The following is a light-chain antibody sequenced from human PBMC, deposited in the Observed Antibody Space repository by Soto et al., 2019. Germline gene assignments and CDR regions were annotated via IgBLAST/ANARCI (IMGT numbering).Light chain of an antibody. CDR2: DAF. J-gene: IGKJ3*01. CDR1: RSLDSGQ. CDR3: QQYGGSPLT. Sequence: EIVLTQSPGTLSLSPGESATLSCRASRSLDSGQLAWYQQKVGRAPRLLIHDAFMRATGIPDRFSGSGSGTDFTLTIARLEPEDFAVYYCQQYGGSPLTFGPGTKVEIK. V-gene: IGKV3-20*01.